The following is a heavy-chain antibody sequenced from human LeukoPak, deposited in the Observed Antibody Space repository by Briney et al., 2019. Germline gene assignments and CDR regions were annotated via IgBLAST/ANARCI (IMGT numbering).Heavy chain of an antibody. CDR2: IYHSGST. CDR3: AREARYSSGRRDFDY. V-gene: IGHV4-4*02. D-gene: IGHD6-19*01. CDR1: GGSISSSNW. J-gene: IGHJ4*02. Sequence: PSETLSLTCAVSGGSISSSNWWSWVRQPPGKGLEWIGEIYHSGSTNYNPSLKSRVTISVDKSKNQFSLKLSSVTAADTAVYYCAREARYSSGRRDFDYWGQGTLVTVSS.